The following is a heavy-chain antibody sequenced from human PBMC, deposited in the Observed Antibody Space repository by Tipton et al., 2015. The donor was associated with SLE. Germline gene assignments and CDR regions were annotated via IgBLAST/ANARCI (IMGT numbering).Heavy chain of an antibody. J-gene: IGHJ4*02. V-gene: IGHV3-30*04. D-gene: IGHD3-16*01. CDR1: GFTFSSYA. CDR3: ARAEGIDD. Sequence: SLRLSCAASGFTFSSYAMHWVRQAPGKGLEWVAFIRYDGSNKYYADSVKGRFTISRDNAKNSLYLQMNSLRAEDTAVYYCARAEGIDDWGQGTLVTVSS. CDR2: IRYDGSNK.